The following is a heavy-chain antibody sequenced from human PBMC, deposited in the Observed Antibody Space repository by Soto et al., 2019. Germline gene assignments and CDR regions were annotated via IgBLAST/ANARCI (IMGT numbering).Heavy chain of an antibody. CDR2: ISAYNGNT. D-gene: IGHD5-18*01. CDR3: ARSPGIQLSFGYYFAY. V-gene: IGHV1-18*01. CDR1: GYTFTSYG. J-gene: IGHJ4*02. Sequence: ASVKVSCKASGYTFTSYGISWVRQAPGQGLEWMGWISAYNGNTNYAQKLQGRVTMTTDTSTSTAYMELRSLRSYDKAVYYCARSPGIQLSFGYYFAYGGKGTLVTVSS.